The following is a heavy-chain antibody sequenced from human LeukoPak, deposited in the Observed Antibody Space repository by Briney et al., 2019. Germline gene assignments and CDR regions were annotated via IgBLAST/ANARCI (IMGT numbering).Heavy chain of an antibody. CDR2: IYHSGST. D-gene: IGHD3-10*01. CDR3: ARESSSGSYSRGAPFDP. V-gene: IGHV4-4*02. CDR1: GGSISSSNW. J-gene: IGHJ5*02. Sequence: SETLSLTCAVSGGSISSSNWWSWVRQPPGKGLEWIGEIYHSGSTNYNPSLKSRVTISVDTSKNQFSLKLSSVTAADTAVYYCARESSSGSYSRGAPFDPWGQGTLVTVSS.